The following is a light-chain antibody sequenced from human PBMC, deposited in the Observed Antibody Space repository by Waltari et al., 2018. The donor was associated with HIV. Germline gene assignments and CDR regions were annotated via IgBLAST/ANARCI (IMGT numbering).Light chain of an antibody. V-gene: IGKV3-11*01. Sequence: EIVLTQSPATLSLSPGQRATLSCRASQRVRYYLAWYQQKPGQAPRLLIYDASNRATDIPARFSGSGSGTDFTLTINSLEPEDFAVYYCQQRSKWPVTFGGGTKVEIK. CDR3: QQRSKWPVT. CDR2: DAS. J-gene: IGKJ4*01. CDR1: QRVRYY.